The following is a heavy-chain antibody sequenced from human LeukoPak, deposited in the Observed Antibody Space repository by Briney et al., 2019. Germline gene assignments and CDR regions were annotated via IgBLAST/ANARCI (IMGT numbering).Heavy chain of an antibody. CDR3: AKDVQGSSHLYVVYYFDY. V-gene: IGHV3-23*01. D-gene: IGHD6-13*01. J-gene: IGHJ4*02. CDR2: ISGSGGST. Sequence: GGSLRLSCAASGFTFSSYAMSWVRQAPGKRLEWVSAISGSGGSTYYADSVKGRFTISRDNSKNTLYLQMNSLRAEDTAVYYCAKDVQGSSHLYVVYYFDYWGQGTLVTVSS. CDR1: GFTFSSYA.